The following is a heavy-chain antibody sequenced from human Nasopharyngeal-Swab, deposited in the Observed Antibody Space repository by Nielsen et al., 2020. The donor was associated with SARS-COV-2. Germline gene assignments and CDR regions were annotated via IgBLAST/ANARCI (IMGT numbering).Heavy chain of an antibody. CDR2: ISGSGGRT. J-gene: IGHJ6*02. CDR1: GFTFSSYA. Sequence: GESLKISCAASGFTFSSYAMSWGRQAPGKGLEWVSAISGSGGRTYYADSVKGRFTISRDNSKNTLYLQMNRLRAEDTAVYYCAKDDRRSQWLVDYYYGMDVWGQGTTVTVSS. D-gene: IGHD6-19*01. V-gene: IGHV3-23*01. CDR3: AKDDRRSQWLVDYYYGMDV.